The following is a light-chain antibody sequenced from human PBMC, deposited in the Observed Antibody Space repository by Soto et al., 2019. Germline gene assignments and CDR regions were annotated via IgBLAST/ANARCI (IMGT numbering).Light chain of an antibody. CDR1: SSNIGAGYD. J-gene: IGLJ3*02. CDR3: QSYDSSLSRV. Sequence: QSAVTQPPSVSGAPGQRVTISCTGSSSNIGAGYDVHWYQQLPGTAPKLLIYGNSNRPSGVPDRFSGSKSDTSASLAITGLQAEDEADYYCQSYDSSLSRVFGGGTKVTVL. CDR2: GNS. V-gene: IGLV1-40*01.